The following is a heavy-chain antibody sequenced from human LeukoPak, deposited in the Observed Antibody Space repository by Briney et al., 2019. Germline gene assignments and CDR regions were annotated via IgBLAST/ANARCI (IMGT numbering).Heavy chain of an antibody. Sequence: PSETLSLTCAVYGGSFSGYYWSWIRQPPGKGLEWIGEVNHSGSTNYNPSLKSRVTISVDTSKNQFSLKLSSVTAADTAVYYCARFHDSSGYYWGNWFDPGGQGTLVTVSS. CDR1: GGSFSGYY. J-gene: IGHJ5*02. D-gene: IGHD3-22*01. CDR3: ARFHDSSGYYWGNWFDP. CDR2: VNHSGST. V-gene: IGHV4-34*01.